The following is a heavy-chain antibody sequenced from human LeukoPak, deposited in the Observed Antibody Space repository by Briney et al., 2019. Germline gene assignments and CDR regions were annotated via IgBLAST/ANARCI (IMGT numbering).Heavy chain of an antibody. V-gene: IGHV1-18*01. J-gene: IGHJ6*02. CDR2: VSPFYVNT. CDR1: GYSFINYG. CDR3: ARASTVTTGPKFQYYHGLDV. D-gene: IGHD4-17*01. Sequence: GASVKVSCKASGYSFINYGITWVRQAPGQGLEWMGWVSPFYVNTNYAQKLQGRVTMTTDTSTSTAYMELRSLRSDDTAMYYCARASTVTTGPKFQYYHGLDVWGQGTTVTVSS.